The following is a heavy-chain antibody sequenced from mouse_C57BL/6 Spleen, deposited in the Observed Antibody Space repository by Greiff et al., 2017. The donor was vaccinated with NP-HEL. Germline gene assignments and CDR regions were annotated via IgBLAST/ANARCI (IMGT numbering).Heavy chain of an antibody. CDR2: INYDGSST. Sequence: EVQVVESEGGLVQPGSSMKLSCTASGFTFSDYYMAWVRQVPEKGLEWVANINYDGSSTYYLDSLKSRFIISRDNAKNILYLQMSSLKSEDTATYYCAREGYYYGLYAMDYWGQGTSVTVSS. CDR3: AREGYYYGLYAMDY. D-gene: IGHD1-1*01. CDR1: GFTFSDYY. J-gene: IGHJ4*01. V-gene: IGHV5-16*01.